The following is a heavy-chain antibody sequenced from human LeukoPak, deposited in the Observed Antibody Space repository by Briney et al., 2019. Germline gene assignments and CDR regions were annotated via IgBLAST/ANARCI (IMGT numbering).Heavy chain of an antibody. V-gene: IGHV3-23*01. D-gene: IGHD2-2*01. Sequence: GGSLRLSCAASGFTFSSYAMSWVRQAPGKGLEWVSAFSGSGGSTYYADSVKGRFTISRDNAKNSLYQQMNSLRAEDTALYHCARVCTSCSRNWFDPWGQGTLVTVSS. CDR1: GFTFSSYA. CDR2: FSGSGGST. CDR3: ARVCTSCSRNWFDP. J-gene: IGHJ5*02.